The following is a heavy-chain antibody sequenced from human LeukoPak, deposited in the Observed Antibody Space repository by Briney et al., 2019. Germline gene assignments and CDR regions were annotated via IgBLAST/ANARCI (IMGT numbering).Heavy chain of an antibody. V-gene: IGHV3-9*01. CDR1: GFTFDDYA. Sequence: PGGSLRLSCAASGFTFDDYAMHWVRQAPGKGLEWVSGISWNSGSIGYADSVKGRFTISRDNAKNSLYLQMNSLRAEDTALYYCAKSSYYDILTGYYEFDYWGQGTLVTVSS. CDR3: AKSSYYDILTGYYEFDY. D-gene: IGHD3-9*01. CDR2: ISWNSGSI. J-gene: IGHJ4*02.